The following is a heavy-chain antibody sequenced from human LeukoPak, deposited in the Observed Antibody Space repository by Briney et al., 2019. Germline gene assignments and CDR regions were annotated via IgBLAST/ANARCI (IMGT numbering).Heavy chain of an antibody. J-gene: IGHJ4*02. V-gene: IGHV1-8*03. CDR1: GGTFSSYA. CDR2: MNPNSGNT. CDR3: TTNQWYCSSTTCF. Sequence: GASVKVSCKASGGTFSSYAISWVRQAPGQGLEWMGWMNPNSGNTGYAQKFQGRVTITRNTSISTAYMELSSLRSEDTAVYYCTTNQWYCSSTTCFWGQGTLVTVSS. D-gene: IGHD2-2*01.